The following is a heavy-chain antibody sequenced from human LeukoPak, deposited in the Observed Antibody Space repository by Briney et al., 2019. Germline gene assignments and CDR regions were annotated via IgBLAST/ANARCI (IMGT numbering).Heavy chain of an antibody. J-gene: IGHJ3*02. CDR3: ASQGGAFDI. D-gene: IGHD3-16*01. Sequence: PSETLSLTCTVSGGSISSYYRSWIRQPPGKGLEWIGYIYYSGSTNYNPSLKSRVTISVDTSKNQFSLKLSSVTAADTAVYYCASQGGAFDIWGQGTMVTVSS. V-gene: IGHV4-59*08. CDR1: GGSISSYY. CDR2: IYYSGST.